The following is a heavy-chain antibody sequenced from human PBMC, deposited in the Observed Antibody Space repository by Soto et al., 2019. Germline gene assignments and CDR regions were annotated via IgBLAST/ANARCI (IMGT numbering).Heavy chain of an antibody. D-gene: IGHD6-13*01. CDR1: GLTFSNAW. Sequence: GGSLRLSCAVSGLTFSNAWLNWVRQTPGKGLEWVGRITDGGTTNYAAPVKGRFTISRDDSKNTLYLQMSSLKTEDTAVYYCSTKGGGTSSSTFDPWGQGTLVTVSS. CDR3: STKGGGTSSSTFDP. CDR2: ITDGGTT. J-gene: IGHJ5*02. V-gene: IGHV3-15*07.